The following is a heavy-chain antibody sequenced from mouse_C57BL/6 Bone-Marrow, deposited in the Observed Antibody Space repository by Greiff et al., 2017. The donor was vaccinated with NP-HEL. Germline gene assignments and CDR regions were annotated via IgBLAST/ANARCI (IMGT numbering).Heavy chain of an antibody. CDR2: INPYNGGT. J-gene: IGHJ4*01. Sequence: VQLQQSGPVLVKPGASVKMSCKASGYTFTDYYMNWVKQSHGKSLEWIGVINPYNGGTSYNQKFKGKATLTVDKSSSTAYMGLNSLTSEDSAVYYCARVYDYAPYYAMDYWGQGTSVTVSS. CDR1: GYTFTDYY. D-gene: IGHD2-4*01. CDR3: ARVYDYAPYYAMDY. V-gene: IGHV1-19*01.